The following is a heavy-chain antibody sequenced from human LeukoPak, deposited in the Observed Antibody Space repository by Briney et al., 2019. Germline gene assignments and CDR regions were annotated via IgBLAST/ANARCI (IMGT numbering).Heavy chain of an antibody. D-gene: IGHD6-19*01. CDR2: ISSGSTTI. CDR1: GFTFSSYG. CDR3: AKPAGYSSGWQPYADPYFDY. Sequence: GGSLRLACAASGFTFSSYGMNWVRQAPGKGLEWVSYISSGSTTIYYADSVKGRFTISRDNAKNSLYLQMNSLRAEDTAVYYCAKPAGYSSGWQPYADPYFDYWGQGTLVTVSS. J-gene: IGHJ4*02. V-gene: IGHV3-48*04.